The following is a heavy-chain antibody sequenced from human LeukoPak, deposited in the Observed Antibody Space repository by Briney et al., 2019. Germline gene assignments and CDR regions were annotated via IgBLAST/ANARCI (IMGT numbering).Heavy chain of an antibody. Sequence: GGSLRLSCAASGFTFSSYAMSWVRQAPGKGLEWVSVISGSGGSTYYRDSVKGRFTISRDNSKNTLYLQLNSLTAGDTAVYYCAKDGTTTVTFDYWGQGTLVTVSS. D-gene: IGHD4-11*01. CDR1: GFTFSSYA. CDR2: ISGSGGST. J-gene: IGHJ4*02. CDR3: AKDGTTTVTFDY. V-gene: IGHV3-23*01.